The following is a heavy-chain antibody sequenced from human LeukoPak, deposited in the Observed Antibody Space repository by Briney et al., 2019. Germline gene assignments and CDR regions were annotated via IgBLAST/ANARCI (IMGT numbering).Heavy chain of an antibody. V-gene: IGHV3-48*04. CDR1: GFTFSGYA. CDR3: AREGTYSNGPDY. Sequence: GGSLRLSCAAPGFTFSGYAMKWVRQALGKGMEWVSHIYSSDTTYADSVKGRFTISRDNAKNTLYLQMNSLRVEDTAVFHCAREGTYSNGPDYWGQGTLVTVSS. D-gene: IGHD3-22*01. J-gene: IGHJ4*02. CDR2: IYSSDTT.